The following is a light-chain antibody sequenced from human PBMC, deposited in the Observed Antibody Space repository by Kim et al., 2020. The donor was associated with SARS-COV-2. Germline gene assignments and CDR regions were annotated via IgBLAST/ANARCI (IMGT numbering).Light chain of an antibody. CDR3: CSYAGSSTYV. J-gene: IGLJ1*01. Sequence: QSITISCTGTSSDVGSYNLVSWYQQHPGKAPKLMIYEGSKRPSGVSNRFSGSKSGNTASLTISGLQAEDEADYYCCSYAGSSTYVFGTGTKVTVL. CDR2: EGS. CDR1: SSDVGSYNL. V-gene: IGLV2-23*01.